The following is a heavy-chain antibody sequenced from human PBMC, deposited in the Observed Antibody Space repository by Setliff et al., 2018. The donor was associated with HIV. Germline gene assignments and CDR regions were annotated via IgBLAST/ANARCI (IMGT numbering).Heavy chain of an antibody. D-gene: IGHD5-18*01. CDR3: AREGAYTYGHGNDAFDF. CDR1: GYSFTNFP. V-gene: IGHV1-69*04. Sequence: SVKVSCKTSGYSFTNFPIAWVRQAPGQGLEWMGKIIPIFGRTSYARSLQGRVSITADKSTTTVYMELTGLKSEDSAIYFCAREGAYTYGHGNDAFDFWGQGTTVTVSS. J-gene: IGHJ3*01. CDR2: IIPIFGRT.